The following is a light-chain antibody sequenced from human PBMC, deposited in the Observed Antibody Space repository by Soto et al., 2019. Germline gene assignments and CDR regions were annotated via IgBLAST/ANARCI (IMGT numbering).Light chain of an antibody. V-gene: IGLV2-14*01. CDR3: SSYTSSSTPYV. CDR2: DVS. CDR1: SSDVGGYNY. J-gene: IGLJ1*01. Sequence: QSALTQPASVSGSPGQSITISCTGTSSDVGGYNYVSWYQQYPGKAPKLMIYDVSNRPSGVSNRFSGSKSDNTASLTISGLQAEDEADYYCSSYTSSSTPYVFGTGTKLTVL.